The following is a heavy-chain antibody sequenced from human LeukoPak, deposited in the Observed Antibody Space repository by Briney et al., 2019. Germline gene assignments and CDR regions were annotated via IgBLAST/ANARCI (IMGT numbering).Heavy chain of an antibody. Sequence: GGSLRLSCAASGFTFDNYAMNWVRQVPGKGLEWISLISWNSGTIGYADSVKGRFTISRDNANNFLYLQMNSLRAEDTALYYCARSVYDSGGYYRVLDYWGQGTLVTVSS. CDR2: ISWNSGTI. CDR1: GFTFDNYA. J-gene: IGHJ4*02. CDR3: ARSVYDSGGYYRVLDY. D-gene: IGHD3-22*01. V-gene: IGHV3-9*01.